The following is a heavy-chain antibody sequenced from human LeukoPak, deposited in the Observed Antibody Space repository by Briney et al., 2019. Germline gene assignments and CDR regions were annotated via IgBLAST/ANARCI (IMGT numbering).Heavy chain of an antibody. D-gene: IGHD3-22*01. CDR1: GGSISSYY. CDR3: ARVTGYMIEDYFDY. J-gene: IGHJ4*02. Sequence: SETLFLTCTVSGGSISSYYWSWIRQPPGKGLEWIGYIYYSGSTNYNPSLKSRVTISVETSKNQFSLKLSSVTAADTAVYYCARVTGYMIEDYFDYWGQGTLVTVSS. V-gene: IGHV4-59*01. CDR2: IYYSGST.